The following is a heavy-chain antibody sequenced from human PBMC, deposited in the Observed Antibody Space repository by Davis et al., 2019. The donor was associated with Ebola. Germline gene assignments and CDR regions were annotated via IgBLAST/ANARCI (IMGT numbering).Heavy chain of an antibody. Sequence: AASVKVSCKASGYTFTSYYMHWVRQAPGQGLEWMGMINPNDGRTIYAQKFQGRVTMTRDTSTSTVYMELSSLRSEDTAVYYCARASIRYCSGGSCYSVPPGNWFDPWGQGTLVTVSS. CDR1: GYTFTSYY. CDR2: INPNDGRT. D-gene: IGHD2-15*01. V-gene: IGHV1-46*01. J-gene: IGHJ5*02. CDR3: ARASIRYCSGGSCYSVPPGNWFDP.